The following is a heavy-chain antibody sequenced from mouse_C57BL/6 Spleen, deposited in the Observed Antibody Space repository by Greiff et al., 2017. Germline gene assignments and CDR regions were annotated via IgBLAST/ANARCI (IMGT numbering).Heavy chain of an antibody. V-gene: IGHV1-19*01. J-gene: IGHJ4*01. CDR1: GYTFTDYY. D-gene: IGHD1-1*01. Sequence: DVQLQESGPVLVKPGASVKMSCKASGYTFTDYYMNWVKQSHGKSLEWIGVINPYNGGTSYNQKFKGKATLTVDKSSSTAYMELNSLTSEDSAVYYCASDYYGRAMDYWGQGTSVTVSS. CDR3: ASDYYGRAMDY. CDR2: INPYNGGT.